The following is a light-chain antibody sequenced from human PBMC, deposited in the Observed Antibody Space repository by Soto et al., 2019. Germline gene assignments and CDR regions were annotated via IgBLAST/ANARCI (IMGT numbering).Light chain of an antibody. CDR1: QSVGTY. CDR3: QLRSNWPGN. V-gene: IGKV3-11*01. CDR2: DAY. J-gene: IGKJ3*01. Sequence: EIVLTQSPATLSLSPGERAILSCRASQSVGTYLAWYQQKPGQAHRLLIYDAYNRATGIPARFGGSGSGTDFTLTFNSLEREELAVYYCQLRSNWPGNFGPGTKVDIK.